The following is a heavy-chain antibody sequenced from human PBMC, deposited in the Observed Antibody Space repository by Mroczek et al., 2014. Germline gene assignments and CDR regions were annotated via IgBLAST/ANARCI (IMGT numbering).Heavy chain of an antibody. J-gene: IGHJ4*02. Sequence: QVQLQHGRRTVELRDPVLTCAVYGGSFSGYYWSWIRQPPGRAGVDWEINHSGSTNYNPSLKSRVTISVDTSKNQFSLKLSSVTAADTAVYYCARSVSSDIAAAGTGRYFDYWAREPWSPSPQ. D-gene: IGHD6-13*01. V-gene: IGHV4-34*01. CDR3: ARSVSSDIAAAGTGRYFDY. CDR2: INHSGST. CDR1: GGSFSGYY.